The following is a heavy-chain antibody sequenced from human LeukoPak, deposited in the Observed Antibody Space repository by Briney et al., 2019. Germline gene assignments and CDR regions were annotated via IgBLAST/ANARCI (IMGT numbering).Heavy chain of an antibody. D-gene: IGHD6-6*01. V-gene: IGHV1-18*01. CDR3: AREQLVEGALDY. CDR1: GYSFTSYA. Sequence: ASVKVSCKASGYSFTSYAISWVRQAPGQGLEWMGWITTYNGNTNYAQEVQGRVTMTTDTSTSTAYMELRSLRSDDTAVYYCAREQLVEGALDYWGQGTLVTVSS. J-gene: IGHJ4*02. CDR2: ITTYNGNT.